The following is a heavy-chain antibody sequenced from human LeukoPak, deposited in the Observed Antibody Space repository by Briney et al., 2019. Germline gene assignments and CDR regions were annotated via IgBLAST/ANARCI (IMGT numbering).Heavy chain of an antibody. V-gene: IGHV3-21*04. CDR2: ISSSSSYI. CDR1: GFTFSSYS. D-gene: IGHD2-2*01. J-gene: IGHJ4*02. CDR3: AKVDSSTTTHDY. Sequence: PGGSLRLSCAASGFTFSSYSMNWVRQAPGKGLEWVSSISSSSSYIYYADSVKGRFTISRDNAKNSLYLQMNSLRAEDTAVYYCAKVDSSTTTHDYWGQGTLVTVSS.